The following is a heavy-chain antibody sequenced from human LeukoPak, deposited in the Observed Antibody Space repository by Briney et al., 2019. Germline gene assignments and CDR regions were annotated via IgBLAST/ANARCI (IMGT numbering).Heavy chain of an antibody. CDR2: IIPIFGTA. D-gene: IGHD6-19*01. J-gene: IGHJ6*03. V-gene: IGHV1-69*05. CDR1: GYTFTSYG. CDR3: ARDQGSGWHPVYYYYYMDV. Sequence: VASVKVSCKASGYTFTSYGISWVRQAPGQGLEWMGGIIPIFGTANYAQKFQGRVTITTDESTSTAYMELSSLRSEDTAVYYCARDQGSGWHPVYYYYYMDVWGKGTTVTVSS.